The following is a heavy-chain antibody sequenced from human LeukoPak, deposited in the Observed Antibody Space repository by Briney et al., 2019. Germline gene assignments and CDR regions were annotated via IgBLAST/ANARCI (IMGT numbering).Heavy chain of an antibody. V-gene: IGHV1-46*01. Sequence: ASVKVSCKASGYTFASYCMHWVRQAPGQGLEWMGIINPSGGSTTYAQKFQGRVTMTRDTSTSTVYMELSSLRSEDTALYYCARDSTPTYYSGTYYFEYWGQGTLVTVSS. D-gene: IGHD1-26*01. CDR2: INPSGGST. CDR3: ARDSTPTYYSGTYYFEY. J-gene: IGHJ4*02. CDR1: GYTFASYC.